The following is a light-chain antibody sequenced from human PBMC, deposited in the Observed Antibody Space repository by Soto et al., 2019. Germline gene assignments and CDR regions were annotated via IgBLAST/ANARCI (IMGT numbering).Light chain of an antibody. CDR2: GAS. V-gene: IGKV3-20*01. CDR3: QQYCGPPPPGYT. CDR1: QSVSSNY. J-gene: IGKJ2*01. Sequence: EIVLTQSPGTLSLSPGESATLSCRASQSVSSNYLAWYQQKPGQGPRLLIYGASSGVTGIPDRFSGSGSGTDFPLTISRLEPEDFAGYYCQQYCGPPPPGYTFGQGTKLEIK.